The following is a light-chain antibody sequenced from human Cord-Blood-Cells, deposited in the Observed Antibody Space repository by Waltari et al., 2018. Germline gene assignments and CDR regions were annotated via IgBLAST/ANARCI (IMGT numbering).Light chain of an antibody. CDR3: QQSYSTPRT. Sequence: DIHMTQSPSSLSASVGDRVTITCRASQSISSNLNWDQQKPGKAPKLLNYATTSLQSGFPTRFSGSGSGTDFTFTISSLQPEDFATYYCQQSYSTPRTFGQGTKVEIK. CDR2: ATT. J-gene: IGKJ1*01. CDR1: QSISSN. V-gene: IGKV1-39*01.